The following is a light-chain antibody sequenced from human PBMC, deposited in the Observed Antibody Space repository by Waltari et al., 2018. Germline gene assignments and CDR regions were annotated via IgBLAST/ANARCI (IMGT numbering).Light chain of an antibody. Sequence: EIVLTQSPGTLSLSPGDRATLSCRASQSVFSAYLAWYQQQPGQAPRLLIYGASRRATGIPARVSGSGSGTDFTLTISSLEPEDFAVYYCQHRDHWPPDATFGPGTKVDI. V-gene: IGKV3D-20*02. CDR2: GAS. CDR1: QSVFSAY. CDR3: QHRDHWPPDAT. J-gene: IGKJ3*01.